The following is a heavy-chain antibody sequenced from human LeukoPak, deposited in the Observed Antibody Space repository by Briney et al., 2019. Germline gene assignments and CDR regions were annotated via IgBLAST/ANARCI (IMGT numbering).Heavy chain of an antibody. CDR3: TRLHSHLGIHIDY. CDR2: IYYSGSA. D-gene: IGHD5-18*01. V-gene: IGHV4-39*01. J-gene: IGHJ4*02. Sequence: SETLSLTCTVSGGSISSSSYYWGWIRQPPWNGLEGIGSIYYSGSADYNPSLTSRVPISEDKSKNQFSLKLSSVTAADTAVHYCTRLHSHLGIHIDYWGQGTLVTVSS. CDR1: GGSISSSSYY.